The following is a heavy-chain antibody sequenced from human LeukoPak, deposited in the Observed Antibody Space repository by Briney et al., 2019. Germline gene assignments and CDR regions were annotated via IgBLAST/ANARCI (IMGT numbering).Heavy chain of an antibody. J-gene: IGHJ4*02. CDR3: AKLSGRAVAGTLGY. CDR1: GFTFSSYG. Sequence: GGSLRLSCAASGFTFSSYGMHWVRQAPGKGLEWVAVTSYDGSNKYYADSVKGRFTISRDNSKNTLYLQMNSLRAEDTAVYYCAKLSGRAVAGTLGYWGQGTLVTVSS. D-gene: IGHD6-19*01. V-gene: IGHV3-30*18. CDR2: TSYDGSNK.